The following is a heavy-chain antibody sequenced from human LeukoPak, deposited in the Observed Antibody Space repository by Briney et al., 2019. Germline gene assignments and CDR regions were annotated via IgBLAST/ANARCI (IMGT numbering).Heavy chain of an antibody. V-gene: IGHV3-74*01. CDR2: INTDGTTT. CDR1: GFTLSNYW. J-gene: IGHJ4*02. Sequence: GGSLRLSCAGSGFTLSNYWMHWVRQAPGKGLVWVSRINTDGTTTNYADSVKGRFAISRDNAKNTVYLQMNSLRAEDTAVYYCARGDYGYSSPDYWGQGTLVTVSS. D-gene: IGHD5-18*01. CDR3: ARGDYGYSSPDY.